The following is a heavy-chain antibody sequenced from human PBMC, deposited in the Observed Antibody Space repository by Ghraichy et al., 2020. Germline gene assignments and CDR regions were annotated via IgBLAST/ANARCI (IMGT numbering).Heavy chain of an antibody. CDR3: ASALTGYY. D-gene: IGHD7-27*01. V-gene: IGHV3-48*04. CDR2: ISSSSSTI. J-gene: IGHJ4*02. Sequence: GESLNISCAASGFTFSSYSMNWVRQAPGKGLEWVSYISSSSSTIYYADSVKGRFTISRDNAKNSLYLQMNSLRAEDTAAYYCASALTGYYWGQGTLVTVSS. CDR1: GFTFSSYS.